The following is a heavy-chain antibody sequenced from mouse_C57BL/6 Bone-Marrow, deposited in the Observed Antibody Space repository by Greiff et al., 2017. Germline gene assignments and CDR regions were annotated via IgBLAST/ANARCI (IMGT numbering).Heavy chain of an antibody. CDR3: ARKSNYEGGAMDY. V-gene: IGHV1-22*01. Sequence: EVKLMESGPELVKPGASVKMSCKASGYTFTDYNMHWVKQSHGKSLEWIGYINPNNGGTSYNQKFKGKATLTVNKSSSTAYMELRSLTSEDSAVYYCARKSNYEGGAMDYWGQGTSVTVSS. CDR1: GYTFTDYN. CDR2: INPNNGGT. J-gene: IGHJ4*01. D-gene: IGHD2-5*01.